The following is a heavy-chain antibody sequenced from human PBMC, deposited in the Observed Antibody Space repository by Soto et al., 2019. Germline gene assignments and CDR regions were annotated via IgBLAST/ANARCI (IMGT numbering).Heavy chain of an antibody. CDR2: INHSGST. CDR1: GGSFSGYY. V-gene: IGHV4-34*01. D-gene: IGHD4-17*01. Sequence: PSETLSLTCAVYGGSFSGYYWSWIRQPPGKGLEWIGEINHSGSTNYNPSLKSRVTISVDTSKNQFSLKLSSVTAADTAVYYCARGDDYGDPAEYFQHWGQGTLVTVSS. CDR3: ARGDDYGDPAEYFQH. J-gene: IGHJ1*01.